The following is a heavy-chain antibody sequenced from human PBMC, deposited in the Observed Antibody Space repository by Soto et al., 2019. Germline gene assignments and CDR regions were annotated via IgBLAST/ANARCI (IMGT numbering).Heavy chain of an antibody. V-gene: IGHV1-69*12. J-gene: IGHJ4*02. Sequence: QVQLVQSGAEVKKTGSSVKVSCKASGGTFSSYAISWVRQAPGQGLEWMGGIIPIFGTANYAQKFQGRVTSXXDXSXXTAHMELSSLRSEDTAVYYCARDLGYCSGGSCYDYWGQGTLVTVSS. CDR2: IIPIFGTA. CDR1: GGTFSSYA. CDR3: ARDLGYCSGGSCYDY. D-gene: IGHD2-15*01.